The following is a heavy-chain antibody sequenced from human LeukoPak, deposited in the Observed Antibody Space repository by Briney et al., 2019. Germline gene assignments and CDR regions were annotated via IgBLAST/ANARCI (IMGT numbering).Heavy chain of an antibody. V-gene: IGHV4-4*07. J-gene: IGHJ6*02. D-gene: IGHD6-25*01. CDR1: GGSISSYY. Sequence: SETLSLTCTVSGGSISSYYGSWIRQPAGQGLEWIGRIYTSGSTNYNPSLKSRVTMSVDTSKNQFSLKLSSVTAADTAVYYCARGSSMSSVYGMDVWGQGTTVTVSS. CDR2: IYTSGST. CDR3: ARGSSMSSVYGMDV.